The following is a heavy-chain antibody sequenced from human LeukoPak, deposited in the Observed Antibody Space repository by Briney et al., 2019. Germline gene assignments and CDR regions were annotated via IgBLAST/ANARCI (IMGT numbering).Heavy chain of an antibody. CDR3: IRQPDPSIYYYYYMDV. Sequence: PGGSLRLSCAASGFTFSNYAMHWVRQAPGKGLEWVSSISSSSSYIYYADSVKRRFTITRDNANNSLYLQMNSLKTEDTAVYYCIRQPDPSIYYYYYMDVWGKGTTVTVSS. V-gene: IGHV3-21*04. D-gene: IGHD1-14*01. CDR2: ISSSSSYI. J-gene: IGHJ6*03. CDR1: GFTFSNYA.